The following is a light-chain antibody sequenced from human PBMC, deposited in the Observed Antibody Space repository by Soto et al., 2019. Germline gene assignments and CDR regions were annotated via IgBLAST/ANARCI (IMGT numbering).Light chain of an antibody. V-gene: IGKV2-28*01. J-gene: IGKJ4*01. CDR1: RSLLQPIGNTY. CDR2: LAT. Sequence: DIVMTQSPLSLPVTPGEPASISCRSSRSLLQPIGNTYLDWYLQKPGQSPQLLISLATNLDSGVPVGFSGSASGTDVTLQISRVEAEDVGVYYRMQAIQTPFTFGGGTKVQIK. CDR3: MQAIQTPFT.